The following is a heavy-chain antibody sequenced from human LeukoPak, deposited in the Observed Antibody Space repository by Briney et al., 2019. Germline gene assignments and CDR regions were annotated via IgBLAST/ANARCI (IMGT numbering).Heavy chain of an antibody. D-gene: IGHD2-2*01. CDR1: GGSISSYY. J-gene: IGHJ5*02. Sequence: SETLSLTCTVSGGSISSYYWGWIRQPPGKGLEWIGSIYYSGSTYYNPSLKSRVTISVDTSKNQFSLKLSSVTAADTAVYYCARDRSSWFDPWGQGTLVTVSS. V-gene: IGHV4-39*07. CDR2: IYYSGST. CDR3: ARDRSSWFDP.